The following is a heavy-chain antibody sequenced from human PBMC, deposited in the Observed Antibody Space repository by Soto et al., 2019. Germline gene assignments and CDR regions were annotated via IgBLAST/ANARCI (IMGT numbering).Heavy chain of an antibody. CDR3: TTDLECGIAARPGGCYIHY. CDR2: IKSKTDGGTT. J-gene: IGHJ4*02. CDR1: GFTFSNAW. D-gene: IGHD6-6*01. Sequence: PGGSLRLSCAASGFTFSNAWMNWVRQAPGKGLEWVGRIKSKTDGGTTDYAAPVKGRFTISRDDSKNTLYLQMNSLKTEDTAVYYCTTDLECGIAARPGGCYIHYSGQGTLVTVSS. V-gene: IGHV3-15*07.